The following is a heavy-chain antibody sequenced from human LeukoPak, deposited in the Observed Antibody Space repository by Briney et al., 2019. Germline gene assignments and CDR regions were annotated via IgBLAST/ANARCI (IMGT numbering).Heavy chain of an antibody. Sequence: ASVKVSCKASGGTFSSYAISWVRQAPGQGLEWMGRTIPILGIANYAQKFQGRVTITADKSTSTAYMELSSLRSEDTAVYYCARDAGKDHYQLLYNSYYYYGMDVWGQGTTVTVFS. CDR2: TIPILGIA. CDR1: GGTFSSYA. D-gene: IGHD2-2*02. CDR3: ARDAGKDHYQLLYNSYYYYGMDV. V-gene: IGHV1-69*04. J-gene: IGHJ6*02.